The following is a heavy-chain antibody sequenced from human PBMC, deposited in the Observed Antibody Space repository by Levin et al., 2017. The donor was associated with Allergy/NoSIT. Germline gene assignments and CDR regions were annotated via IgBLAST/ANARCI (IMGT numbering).Heavy chain of an antibody. CDR2: VSGSGGDT. D-gene: IGHD1-1*01. Sequence: PGGSLRLSCAASGFTFSGYAMSWVRQAPGKGLEWVSIVSGSGGDTHYADSVKGRFTISRDNSKNTLYLQMNSLRVEDTAVYFCARASYTPTTGDRFDSWGQGTLVTVSS. CDR3: ARASYTPTTGDRFDS. CDR1: GFTFSGYA. J-gene: IGHJ4*02. V-gene: IGHV3-23*01.